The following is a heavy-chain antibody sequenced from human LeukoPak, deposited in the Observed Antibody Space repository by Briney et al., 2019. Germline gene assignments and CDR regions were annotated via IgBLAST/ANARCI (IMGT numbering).Heavy chain of an antibody. J-gene: IGHJ5*02. D-gene: IGHD1-26*01. CDR3: ARRGASSNWFDP. V-gene: IGHV4-30-2*01. CDR2: IYHSGST. Sequence: TSQTLSLTCAVSGGSISSGGYSWSWIRQPPGKGLEWIGYIYHSGSTYYNPSLKSRVTISVDRSKNQFSLKLTSVTAADTAVYYCARRGASSNWFDPWGQGTLVTVSS. CDR1: GGSISSGGYS.